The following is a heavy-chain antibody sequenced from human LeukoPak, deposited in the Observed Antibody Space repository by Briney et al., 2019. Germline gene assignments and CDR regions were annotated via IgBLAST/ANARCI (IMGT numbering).Heavy chain of an antibody. CDR2: ISGSGGNT. J-gene: IGHJ4*02. CDR3: AKIYSSSWYGLIDY. Sequence: GGSLRLSCAASGFIFSTYAMSWVRQAPGKGLEWVSGISGSGGNTYYADSVKGRFTISRDNSKNTLYLQMNSLRAEDTAVYYCAKIYSSSWYGLIDYWGQGTLVTVSS. D-gene: IGHD6-13*01. CDR1: GFIFSTYA. V-gene: IGHV3-23*01.